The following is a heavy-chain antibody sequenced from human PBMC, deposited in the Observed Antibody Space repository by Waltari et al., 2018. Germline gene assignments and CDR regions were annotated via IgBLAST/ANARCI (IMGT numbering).Heavy chain of an antibody. D-gene: IGHD3-3*01. CDR1: GYTFTGYS. CDR3: ARDWGTIFGVGERYYFDY. J-gene: IGHJ4*02. Sequence: QVQLVQSGAEVKKPGASVKVSCKASGYTFTGYSMHWVRQAPGQGLEWMGRINPNSGGTNDAQKLQGRVTMTRDTSISTAYMELSRLRSDDTAVYYCARDWGTIFGVGERYYFDYWGQGTLVTVSS. CDR2: INPNSGGT. V-gene: IGHV1-2*06.